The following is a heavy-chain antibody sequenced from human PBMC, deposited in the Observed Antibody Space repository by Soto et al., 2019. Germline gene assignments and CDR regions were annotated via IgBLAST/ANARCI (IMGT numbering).Heavy chain of an antibody. CDR2: IYLDGTT. J-gene: IGHJ5*02. D-gene: IGHD2-21*02. CDR1: GFSVGSSY. V-gene: IGHV3-66*01. Sequence: EVQLVASGGGLVQPGGSLRLSCAASGFSVGSSYLYWVRQAPGRGLEWVSSIYLDGTTYYTASVKGRFSISRDNSKNTLYLQMNSLGGEDTAIYYCIKGKVGTDPNWLDPWGQGSLVTVAS. CDR3: IKGKVGTDPNWLDP.